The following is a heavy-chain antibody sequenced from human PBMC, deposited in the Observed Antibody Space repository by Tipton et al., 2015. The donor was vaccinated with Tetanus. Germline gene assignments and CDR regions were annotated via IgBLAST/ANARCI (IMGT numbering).Heavy chain of an antibody. V-gene: IGHV4-31*03. D-gene: IGHD3-3*01. CDR1: GGSISSGGYY. CDR2: IYHRGST. Sequence: TLSLTCTVSGGSISSGGYYWTWIRQHPGKGLEWIGNIYHRGSTYYNPSLKSRVTISVDTSKNQFSLKLSSVTAADTAVYYCARDPAVLRFLEWLPDWYFALWGRGTLVTVPS. J-gene: IGHJ2*01. CDR3: ARDPAVLRFLEWLPDWYFAL.